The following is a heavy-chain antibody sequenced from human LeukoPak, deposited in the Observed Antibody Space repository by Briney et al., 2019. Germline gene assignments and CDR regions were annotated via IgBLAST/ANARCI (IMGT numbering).Heavy chain of an antibody. V-gene: IGHV3-30*03. CDR3: ASGGGYTNFDY. D-gene: IGHD5-12*01. J-gene: IGHJ4*02. Sequence: GGSLRLSCAASGFTFSSYGMHWVRQAPGKGLEWVAVISYDGSNKYYADSVKGRFTISRDNAKYSLYLEMNSLRAEDTAVYYCASGGGYTNFDYWGQGTLVTVSS. CDR1: GFTFSSYG. CDR2: ISYDGSNK.